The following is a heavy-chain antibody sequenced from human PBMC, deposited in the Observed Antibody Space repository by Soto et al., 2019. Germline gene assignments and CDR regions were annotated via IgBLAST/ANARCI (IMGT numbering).Heavy chain of an antibody. CDR1: GFSFSSYA. Sequence: GGSLRLSCAASGFSFSSYAMSWVRQAPGKGLEWVSGISVSGDNTYYADSVKGRFTISRDNSKNTLYLQMNNLRAEDTAVYYCADGGEWSFNFVYRGQGTQVTVSS. CDR3: ADGGEWSFNFVY. J-gene: IGHJ4*02. CDR2: ISVSGDNT. V-gene: IGHV3-23*01. D-gene: IGHD3-3*01.